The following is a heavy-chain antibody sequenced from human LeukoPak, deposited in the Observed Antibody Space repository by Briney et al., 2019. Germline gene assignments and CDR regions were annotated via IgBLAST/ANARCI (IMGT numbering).Heavy chain of an antibody. V-gene: IGHV4-38-2*02. J-gene: IGHJ4*02. CDR3: ARDLRSGNYYSDY. CDR1: GYSISSGYH. Sequence: SETLSLTXAVSGYSISSGYHWGWIRQPPGKGLEWIGSISHSGSTYYNPSLKSRVTISVDTSKNQFSLKLSSVTAADTAVYYCARDLRSGNYYSDYWGQGTLVTVSS. CDR2: ISHSGST. D-gene: IGHD3-10*02.